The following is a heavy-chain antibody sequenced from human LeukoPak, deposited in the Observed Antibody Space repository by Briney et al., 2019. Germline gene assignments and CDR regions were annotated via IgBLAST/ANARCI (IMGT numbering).Heavy chain of an antibody. CDR2: INHSGST. Sequence: SETLSLTCAVYGGSFSGYYWSWIRQPPGKGLEWIGEINHSGSTNYNPSLKRRVTISVDTSKNQFSLKLSSVTAADTAVYYCASLGGAAAGTPARNYYYYYMDVWGKGTTVTVSS. D-gene: IGHD6-13*01. V-gene: IGHV4-34*01. J-gene: IGHJ6*03. CDR1: GGSFSGYY. CDR3: ASLGGAAAGTPARNYYYYYMDV.